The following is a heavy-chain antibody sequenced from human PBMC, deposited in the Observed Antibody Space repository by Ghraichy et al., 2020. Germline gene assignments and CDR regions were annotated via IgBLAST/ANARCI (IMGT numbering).Heavy chain of an antibody. CDR2: ISYDGSNK. CDR3: VGSGYSFDY. D-gene: IGHD3-3*01. J-gene: IGHJ4*02. V-gene: IGHV3-30*04. Sequence: GESLNISCAASGFTFSSYAMHWVRQAPGKGLEWVAVISYDGSNKYDADSVKGRFTISRDNSKNTLYLQMNSLRAEDTAVYYCVGSGYSFDYWGQGTLVTVSS. CDR1: GFTFSSYA.